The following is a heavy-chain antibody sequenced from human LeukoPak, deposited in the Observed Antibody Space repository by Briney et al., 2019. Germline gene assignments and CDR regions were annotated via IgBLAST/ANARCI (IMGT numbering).Heavy chain of an antibody. J-gene: IGHJ2*01. CDR2: IYYSGST. V-gene: IGHV4-59*01. Sequence: SETLSLTCTVSGGSISSYYWSWLRQPPGKGLEWIGYIYYSGSTNYNPSLKSRVTISVDTSKNQFSLKLSSVTAADTAVYYCARVVKGYWYFDLGGRGTLVTVS. D-gene: IGHD2/OR15-2a*01. CDR1: GGSISSYY. CDR3: ARVVKGYWYFDL.